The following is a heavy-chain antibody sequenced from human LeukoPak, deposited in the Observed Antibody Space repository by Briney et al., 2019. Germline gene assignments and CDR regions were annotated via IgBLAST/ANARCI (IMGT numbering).Heavy chain of an antibody. CDR1: GFTFSSYA. D-gene: IGHD4-23*01. CDR3: AKGQLTGGSYYFDY. V-gene: IGHV3-23*01. J-gene: IGHJ4*02. CDR2: ICDSGGST. Sequence: GGSLTLSCAASGFTFSSYAMSWVRQAPGKGLEWVSSICDSGGSTYYADYVKGRFTISRDNSKNTLHLQMNSLRAEDTAVDYCAKGQLTGGSYYFDYWGQGTLVTVSS.